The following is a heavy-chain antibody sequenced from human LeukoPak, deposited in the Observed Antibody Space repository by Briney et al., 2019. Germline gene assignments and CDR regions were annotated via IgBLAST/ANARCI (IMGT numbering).Heavy chain of an antibody. Sequence: GALRLSCAASGFTFDDYGMSWVRQAPGKGLEWVSGINWNGGSTGYADSVKGRFTISRDNAKNSLYLQMNSLRAEDTALYYCARDSANMIVVARSFDYWGQGTLVTVSS. CDR3: ARDSANMIVVARSFDY. CDR2: INWNGGST. V-gene: IGHV3-20*04. CDR1: GFTFDDYG. J-gene: IGHJ4*02. D-gene: IGHD3-22*01.